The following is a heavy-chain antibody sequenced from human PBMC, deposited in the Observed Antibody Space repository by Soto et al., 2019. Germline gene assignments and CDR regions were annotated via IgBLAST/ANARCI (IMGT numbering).Heavy chain of an antibody. V-gene: IGHV3-23*01. Sequence: GGSLRLSCAASGFTFSCYAMTWVRQASGNRLEWVEATGGSGGTTLYAASKNGRFTISRHNSKNTLYLQINSLRTEDTPIYFCAKAPPTWRSGNYVIDYWGQGTLVTVSS. D-gene: IGHD1-26*01. CDR2: TGGSGGTT. CDR3: AKAPPTWRSGNYVIDY. CDR1: GFTFSCYA. J-gene: IGHJ4*02.